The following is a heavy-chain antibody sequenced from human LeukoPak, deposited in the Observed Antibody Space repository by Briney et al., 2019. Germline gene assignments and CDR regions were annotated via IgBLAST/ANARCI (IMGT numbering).Heavy chain of an antibody. Sequence: SETLSLSCTVSGASTSHFYWNWIRQPPGKGLEWIGYMHNSGSSKHSPSLKSRVTISIDTSRNQFSLQLTSVTAADTAIYYCARSAEWLRNAFDIWGQGTMVSVSS. J-gene: IGHJ3*02. CDR2: MHNSGSS. CDR3: ARSAEWLRNAFDI. CDR1: GASTSHFY. D-gene: IGHD5-12*01. V-gene: IGHV4-59*01.